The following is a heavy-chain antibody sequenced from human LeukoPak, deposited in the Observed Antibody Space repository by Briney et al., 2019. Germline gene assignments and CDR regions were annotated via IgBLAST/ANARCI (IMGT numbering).Heavy chain of an antibody. CDR2: ISAYNGNT. CDR3: VRSPYYDFWSYYYYYGMDV. V-gene: IGHV1-18*01. D-gene: IGHD3-3*01. CDR1: GYTFTSYG. Sequence: ASVKVSCKASGYTFTSYGISWVRQAPGQGLEWMGWISAYNGNTNYAQKLQGRVTMTTDPSTSTAYMELRSLRSDDTAVYYCVRSPYYDFWSYYYYYGMDVWGQGTTVTVSS. J-gene: IGHJ6*02.